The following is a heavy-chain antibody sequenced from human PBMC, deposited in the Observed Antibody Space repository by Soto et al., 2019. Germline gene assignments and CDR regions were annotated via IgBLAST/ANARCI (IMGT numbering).Heavy chain of an antibody. CDR2: IYYSGST. Sequence: SETLSLTCTVSGGSISSYYWSWIRQPPGKGLEWIGYIYYSGSTNYNPSLKSRVTISVDTSKNQFSLKLSSVTAADTAVYYCARLLGEYCSRTSCYEGVCDWFDPWGQGTLVTVSS. J-gene: IGHJ5*02. V-gene: IGHV4-59*08. D-gene: IGHD2-2*01. CDR3: ARLLGEYCSRTSCYEGVCDWFDP. CDR1: GGSISSYY.